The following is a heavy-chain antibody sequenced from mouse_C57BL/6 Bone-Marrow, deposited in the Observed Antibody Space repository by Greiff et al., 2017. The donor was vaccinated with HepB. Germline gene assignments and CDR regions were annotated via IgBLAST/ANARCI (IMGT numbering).Heavy chain of an antibody. CDR1: GFSLTSYG. CDR2: IWRGGST. Sequence: VKLVESGPGLVQPSQSLSITCTVSGFSLTSYGVHWVRQSPGKGLEWLGVIWRGGSTDYNAAFMSRLSITKDNSKSKVFFKMNSLQADDTAISYCAKKSKGKYYDYYSWYFDVWGTGTTVTVSS. D-gene: IGHD2-4*01. V-gene: IGHV2-5*01. CDR3: AKKSKGKYYDYYSWYFDV. J-gene: IGHJ1*03.